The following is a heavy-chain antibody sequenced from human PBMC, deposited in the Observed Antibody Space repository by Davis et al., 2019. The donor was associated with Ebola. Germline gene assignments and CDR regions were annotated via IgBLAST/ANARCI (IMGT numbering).Heavy chain of an antibody. J-gene: IGHJ6*02. Sequence: PGGSLRLSCAASGFTFSSYWMSWVRQAPGKGLEWVANIKQDGSEKYYVDSVKGRFTISRDNAKNSLYLQMNSLRAEDTAVYYCARDGPVGAILYGMDVWGQGTTVTVSS. D-gene: IGHD1-26*01. V-gene: IGHV3-7*01. CDR2: IKQDGSEK. CDR1: GFTFSSYW. CDR3: ARDGPVGAILYGMDV.